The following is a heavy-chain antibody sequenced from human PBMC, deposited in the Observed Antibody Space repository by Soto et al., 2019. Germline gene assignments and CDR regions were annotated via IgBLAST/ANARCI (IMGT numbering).Heavy chain of an antibody. D-gene: IGHD3-10*01. V-gene: IGHV1-3*01. CDR2: INVANGDT. CDR1: GYTFTAYP. CDR3: ARKDYYGAGIYYFDH. Sequence: VQLEQSGAEVKKPGASVKVSCKASGYTFTAYPMHWVRQAPGQRLEWMGWINVANGDTGYSQKFQGRVTVTRDTSASTVYMELSSLTSEDTAVYYCARKDYYGAGIYYFDHWGQGTLVTVSS. J-gene: IGHJ4*02.